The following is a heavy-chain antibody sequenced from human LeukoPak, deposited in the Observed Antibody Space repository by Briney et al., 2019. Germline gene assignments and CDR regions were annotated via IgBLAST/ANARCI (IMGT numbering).Heavy chain of an antibody. CDR2: IYDSGST. Sequence: SETLSLTCTVSGGSIRSSYYYWGWIRQPPGKGLEWIGSIYDSGSTYYNPSLKSRVTISVDTSKNQLSLKLNSVTAADTAVSYCARHYGPWGQGTLVTVSS. J-gene: IGHJ5*02. CDR3: ARHYGP. V-gene: IGHV4-39*01. D-gene: IGHD3-10*01. CDR1: GGSIRSSYYY.